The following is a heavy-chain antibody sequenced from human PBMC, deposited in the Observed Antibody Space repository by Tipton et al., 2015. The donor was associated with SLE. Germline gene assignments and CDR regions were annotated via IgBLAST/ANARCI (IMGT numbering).Heavy chain of an antibody. V-gene: IGHV4-59*12. J-gene: IGHJ4*02. CDR2: IYYSGST. Sequence: TLSLTCTVSGGSISSYYWSWIRQPPGKGLEWIGHIYYSGSTNYNPSLKSRVTISVDTSKNQFSLKLSSVTAADPAVYYCARGAGYWGQGTLVTVSS. CDR1: GGSISSYY. CDR3: ARGAGY.